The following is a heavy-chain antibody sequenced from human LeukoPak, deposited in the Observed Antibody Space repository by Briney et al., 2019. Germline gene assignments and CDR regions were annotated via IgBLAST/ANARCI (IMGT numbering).Heavy chain of an antibody. D-gene: IGHD5-18*01. Sequence: PGGSLRLSCAASGFTFSSYSMNWVRQAPGKGLEWVSYISSSSSTIYYADSVKGRFTISRDNAKNSLYLQMNSLRAEDTAMYYCASLHSYGPADYWGQGTLVTVSS. CDR3: ASLHSYGPADY. J-gene: IGHJ4*02. CDR1: GFTFSSYS. CDR2: ISSSSSTI. V-gene: IGHV3-48*04.